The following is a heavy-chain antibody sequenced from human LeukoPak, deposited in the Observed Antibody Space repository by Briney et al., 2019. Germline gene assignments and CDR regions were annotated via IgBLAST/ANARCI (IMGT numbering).Heavy chain of an antibody. CDR3: AKCILTGYYKGYMDV. CDR2: MSGSGART. D-gene: IGHD3-9*01. CDR1: GFTFRKYG. Sequence: GGSLRLSCAASGFTFRKYGMNWVRRAPGKGLEWVSLMSGSGARTYYADSVKGRFTISRDNSKNTLYLHMNSLRAEDTAVYYCAKCILTGYYKGYMDVWGKGTTVTISS. V-gene: IGHV3-23*01. J-gene: IGHJ6*03.